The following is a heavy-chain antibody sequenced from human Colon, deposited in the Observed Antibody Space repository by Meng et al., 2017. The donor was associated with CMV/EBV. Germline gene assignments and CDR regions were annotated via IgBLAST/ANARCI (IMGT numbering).Heavy chain of an antibody. D-gene: IGHD5-12*01. V-gene: IGHV3-11*01. CDR3: ARVPGQYRFNGMDV. Sequence: GGSLRLSCAASGFTFSDYYMSWIRRAPGKGLKWVSKISSGNAIYYADSVKGRFTISRDNAKNSLYLQMNSLRAEDTAVYFCARVPGQYRFNGMDVWGQGTTVTVSS. J-gene: IGHJ6*02. CDR1: GFTFSDYY. CDR2: ISSGNAI.